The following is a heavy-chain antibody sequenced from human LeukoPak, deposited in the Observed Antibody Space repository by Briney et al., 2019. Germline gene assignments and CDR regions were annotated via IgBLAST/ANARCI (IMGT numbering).Heavy chain of an antibody. Sequence: PSETLSLTCAVYGGSFSGYYWSWIRQPPGKGLEWIGEINHSGSTNYNPSLKSRVTISVDTSMNQFSLKLSSVTAADTAVYYCARDLGYCGSSSCQYPTTFDYWGQGTLVTVSS. CDR2: INHSGST. D-gene: IGHD2-15*01. V-gene: IGHV4-34*01. CDR3: ARDLGYCGSSSCQYPTTFDY. CDR1: GGSFSGYY. J-gene: IGHJ4*02.